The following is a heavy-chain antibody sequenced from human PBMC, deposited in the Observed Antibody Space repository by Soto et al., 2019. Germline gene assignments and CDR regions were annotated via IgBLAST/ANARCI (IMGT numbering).Heavy chain of an antibody. CDR3: VRGGGGGLFDP. D-gene: IGHD2-15*01. V-gene: IGHV3-11*06. CDR1: GFTFGDSY. J-gene: IGHJ5*02. Sequence: GGSLRLSCAGSGFTFGDSYMSWIRQAPGKGLEWLSYISPGSRYPAYTDSVKGRFTISRDNAKRSLYLQMTSLTAEDTAIYYCVRGGGGGLFDPWGQGTMVTVS. CDR2: ISPGSRYP.